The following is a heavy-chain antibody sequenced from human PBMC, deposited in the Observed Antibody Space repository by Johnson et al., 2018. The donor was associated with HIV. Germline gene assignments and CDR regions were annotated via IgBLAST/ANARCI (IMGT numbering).Heavy chain of an antibody. Sequence: VHLVESGGGLVQPGRSLRLSCAASGFTLDDYAMHWVRQAPGKGLEWVSGISWNSGRIGYADSVKGRFTISRDNAENSLYLQMTSLRGEDTAVYYCARERSRGGYSGYDYGAFDIWGQGTMVTVSS. CDR3: ARERSRGGYSGYDYGAFDI. J-gene: IGHJ3*02. D-gene: IGHD5-12*01. CDR1: GFTLDDYA. CDR2: ISWNSGRI. V-gene: IGHV3-9*01.